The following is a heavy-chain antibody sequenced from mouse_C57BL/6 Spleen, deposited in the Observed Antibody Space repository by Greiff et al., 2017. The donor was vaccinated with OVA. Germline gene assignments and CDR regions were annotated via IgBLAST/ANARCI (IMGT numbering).Heavy chain of an antibody. D-gene: IGHD1-1*01. J-gene: IGHJ3*01. CDR3: ARIDYYGSSYVAWFAY. CDR2: IWWDDDK. Sequence: QVTLKVSGPGILQPSQTLSLTCSFSGFSLSTFGMGVGWIRQPSGKGLEWLAHIWWDDDKYYNPALKSRLTISKDTSKNQVFLKIANVDTADTATYYCARIDYYGSSYVAWFAYWGQGTLVTVSA. V-gene: IGHV8-8*01. CDR1: GFSLSTFGMG.